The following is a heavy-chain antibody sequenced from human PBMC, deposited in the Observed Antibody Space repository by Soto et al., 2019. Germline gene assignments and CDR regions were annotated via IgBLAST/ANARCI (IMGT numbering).Heavy chain of an antibody. D-gene: IGHD3-22*01. Sequence: SVKVSCKAAGGTFSSYAISWVRQAPGQGLEWMGGIIPIFGTANYAQKFQGRVTITADESTSTAYMELSSLRSEDTAVYYCARAGYYYDSSGYYTLGYWGQGTLVTVSS. CDR1: GGTFSSYA. V-gene: IGHV1-69*13. CDR3: ARAGYYYDSSGYYTLGY. J-gene: IGHJ4*02. CDR2: IIPIFGTA.